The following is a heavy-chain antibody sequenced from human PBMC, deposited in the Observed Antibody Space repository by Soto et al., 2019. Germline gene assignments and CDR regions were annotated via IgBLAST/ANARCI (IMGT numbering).Heavy chain of an antibody. CDR3: ATFHGSYYARGMDV. D-gene: IGHD1-26*01. Sequence: ASVKVSCKVSGYTLTELSMHWVRQAPGKGLEWMGGFDPEDGETIYAQKFQGRVTMTEDTSTDTAYMELSSLRSEDTAVYYCATFHGSYYARGMDVWGQGTTVTVSS. J-gene: IGHJ6*02. V-gene: IGHV1-24*01. CDR2: FDPEDGET. CDR1: GYTLTELS.